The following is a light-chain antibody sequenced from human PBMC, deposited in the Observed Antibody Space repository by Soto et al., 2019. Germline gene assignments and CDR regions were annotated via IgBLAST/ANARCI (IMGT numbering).Light chain of an antibody. CDR3: QQYGSSPWT. CDR1: QYVSSSF. CDR2: GAS. J-gene: IGKJ1*01. Sequence: EIVLTQSPGTLSLSPGERATLSCWASQYVSSSFLAWYQQKPGQAPRLLIYGASNRATGIPERFSGSGSGTDFTLTISRLEPEDFAVFYCQQYGSSPWTFGQGTKGEIK. V-gene: IGKV3-20*01.